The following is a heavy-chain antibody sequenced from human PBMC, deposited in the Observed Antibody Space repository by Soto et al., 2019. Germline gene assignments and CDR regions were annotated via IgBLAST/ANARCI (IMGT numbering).Heavy chain of an antibody. CDR2: ICYSGTT. CDR1: GGSIRSYC. J-gene: IGHJ4*02. CDR3: ARHSHYFDSSGYLRSTRFDY. D-gene: IGHD3-22*01. V-gene: IGHV4-59*01. Sequence: SETLSLTCTVSGGSIRSYCWTWIRQPPGEGLEWIGYICYSGTTNYNPSLRSRVTISVDTSANQFSLKLSSMTAADTAVYHCARHSHYFDSSGYLRSTRFDYWGQGILVTVSS.